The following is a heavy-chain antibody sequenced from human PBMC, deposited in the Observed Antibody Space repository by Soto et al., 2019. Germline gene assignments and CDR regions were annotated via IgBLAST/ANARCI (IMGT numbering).Heavy chain of an antibody. V-gene: IGHV1-45*02. CDR1: GWIFSFQY. J-gene: IGHJ4*02. Sequence: QMQLLQSGAEVKKTGSSVKISCKTSGWIFSFQYHHWVRQAPGQGLEWLGWITPYNGNVKYAQHFQDRISLTRDNSVTPLFLELRNLRSEDTGLYYCARSATSGDQHFIDSWGQGTLVTVSS. CDR2: ITPYNGNV. D-gene: IGHD7-27*01. CDR3: ARSATSGDQHFIDS.